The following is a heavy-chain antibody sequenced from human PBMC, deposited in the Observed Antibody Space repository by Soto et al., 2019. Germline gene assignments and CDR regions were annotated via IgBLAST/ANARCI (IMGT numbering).Heavy chain of an antibody. D-gene: IGHD1-1*01. CDR3: VTDGTSPHGPFEY. V-gene: IGHV3-33*01. J-gene: IGHJ4*02. Sequence: QVQLVESGGGVVQPGRSLRLTCAASGLRFSLYGMHWVRQAPGKGLEWVALIRNDGSNKYYGDSVKGRFTISRDNSKNIVYLQVESLGGEDTAIYYCVTDGTSPHGPFEYWGQGLLVTGSS. CDR2: IRNDGSNK. CDR1: GLRFSLYG.